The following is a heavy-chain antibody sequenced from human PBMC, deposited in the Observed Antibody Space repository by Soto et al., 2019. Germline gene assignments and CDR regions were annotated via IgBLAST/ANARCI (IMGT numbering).Heavy chain of an antibody. CDR2: VSPYNDDT. D-gene: IGHD2-2*01. CDR1: GYTFTTYG. Sequence: QVLLVQSGAEVKKPGASVKVSCKASGYTFTTYGISWVRQAPGQGLEWMGWVSPYNDDTTYAQNFQGRVTMTTDTSTRTAYMELRSLRSDDTAVYYCAREVGHMDVWGQGTTVTVSS. CDR3: AREVGHMDV. V-gene: IGHV1-18*04. J-gene: IGHJ6*02.